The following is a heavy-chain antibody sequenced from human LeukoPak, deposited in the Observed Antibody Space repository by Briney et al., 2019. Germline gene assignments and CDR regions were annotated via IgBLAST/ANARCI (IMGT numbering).Heavy chain of an antibody. CDR3: ASNYYVSGSLDY. V-gene: IGHV4-59*08. CDR1: GGSISSYY. CDR2: IYYSGST. D-gene: IGHD3-10*01. Sequence: SETLSLTCTVSGGSISSYYWSWIRQPPGKGLEWIGYIYYSGSTNYNPSLKSRVTISVDTSKNQFSLKLSSVTAADTAVYYCASNYYVSGSLDYWGQGNLVTVSS. J-gene: IGHJ4*02.